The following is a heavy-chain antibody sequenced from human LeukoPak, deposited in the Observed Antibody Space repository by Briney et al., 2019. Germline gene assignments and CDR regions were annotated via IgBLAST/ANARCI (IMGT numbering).Heavy chain of an antibody. J-gene: IGHJ5*02. D-gene: IGHD6-19*01. V-gene: IGHV1-18*01. CDR2: ISAYNGNT. Sequence: ASVKVSCKASGYTFTSYCISWVRQDPGQGLEWMGWISAYNGNTNYAQNLHGRVTMTPVTTTSTASMQLRSLRSDDAAVYYCARYLSPPRQQWLVTPGCWFDPWGQGTLVTVSS. CDR3: ARYLSPPRQQWLVTPGCWFDP. CDR1: GYTFTSYC.